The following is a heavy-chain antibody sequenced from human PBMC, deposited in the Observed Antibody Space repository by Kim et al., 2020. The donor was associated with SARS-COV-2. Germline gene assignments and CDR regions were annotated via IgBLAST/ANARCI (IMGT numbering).Heavy chain of an antibody. D-gene: IGHD6-19*01. CDR2: IIPIFGTA. J-gene: IGHJ4*02. CDR3: ASTIAVAGRFDY. V-gene: IGHV1-69*13. CDR1: GGTFSSYA. Sequence: SVKVSCKASGGTFSSYAISWVRQAPGQGLEWMGGIIPIFGTANYAQKFQGRVTITADESTSTAYMELSSLRSEDTAVYYCASTIAVAGRFDYWGQGTLVTVSS.